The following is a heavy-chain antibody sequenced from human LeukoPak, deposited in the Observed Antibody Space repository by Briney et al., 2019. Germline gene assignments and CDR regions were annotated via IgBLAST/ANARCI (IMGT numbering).Heavy chain of an antibody. J-gene: IGHJ4*02. D-gene: IGHD3-3*01. CDR3: ARKRPHYNFWSGYYPIDY. CDR1: VYTFTIYY. CDR2: ISAYNGNT. Sequence: GASVTVSFTASVYTFTIYYMHWVRQAPGQGLEWMGWISAYNGNTNYAQKLQGRVTMTTDTSTSTAYMELRILRSDDTAVYYCARKRPHYNFWSGYYPIDYWGQGTLVTVSS. V-gene: IGHV1-18*04.